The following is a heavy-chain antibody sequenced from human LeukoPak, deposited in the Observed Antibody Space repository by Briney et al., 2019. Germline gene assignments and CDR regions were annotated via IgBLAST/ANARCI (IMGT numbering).Heavy chain of an antibody. J-gene: IGHJ4*02. V-gene: IGHV4-34*01. CDR3: ARAPYYYGSGSYYLI. CDR1: GGSFSGYY. CDR2: INHSGST. D-gene: IGHD3-10*01. Sequence: PSETLSLTCAVYGGSFSGYYWSWIRQPPGKGLEWIGEINHSGSTNYNPSLKSRVTISVATSKNQFSLKLSSVTAADTAVYYCARAPYYYGSGSYYLIWGQGTLVTVSS.